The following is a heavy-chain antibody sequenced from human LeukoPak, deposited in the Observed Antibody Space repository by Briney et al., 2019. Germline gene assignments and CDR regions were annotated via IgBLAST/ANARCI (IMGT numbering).Heavy chain of an antibody. CDR1: GYTFTNNF. CDR2: INPSGDNT. D-gene: IGHD5-12*01. Sequence: ASVKVSCKASGYTFTNNFMHWVRQAPGHGLEWMGIINPSGDNTWYAQKFQGRVTMTRDMATSTDYMEVSSLRSEDTAVYYCARDNSVGDSAWWFDPWGQGTLVTVSS. V-gene: IGHV1-46*01. CDR3: ARDNSVGDSAWWFDP. J-gene: IGHJ5*02.